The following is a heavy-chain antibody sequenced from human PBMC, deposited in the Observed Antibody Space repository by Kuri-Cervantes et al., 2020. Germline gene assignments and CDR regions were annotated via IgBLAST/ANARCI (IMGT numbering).Heavy chain of an antibody. CDR3: ARSRVVAGRTGRNYYYYYCMDV. V-gene: IGHV3-21*01. D-gene: IGHD2-15*01. J-gene: IGHJ6*02. Sequence: GGSLRLSCAASGFTFCSYSMNWVRQAPGKGLEWVSSISSSSSYIYYADSVKGLFTISRDNAKNSLYLQMNSLRAEDTAVYYCARSRVVAGRTGRNYYYYYCMDVWGQGTTVTVSS. CDR2: ISSSSSYI. CDR1: GFTFCSYS.